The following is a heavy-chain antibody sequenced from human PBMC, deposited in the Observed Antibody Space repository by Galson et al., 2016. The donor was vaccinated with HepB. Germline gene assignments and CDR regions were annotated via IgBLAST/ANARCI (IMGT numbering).Heavy chain of an antibody. J-gene: IGHJ3*02. CDR3: ARGTSGYAAFDI. CDR1: GFTFSSYS. D-gene: IGHD6-25*01. CDR2: ISLSSSTI. Sequence: SLRLSCAASGFTFSSYSMNWVRQAPGKGLEWISYISLSSSTIYYADSVKGRFTLSRDNSRNSVSLQMNGLRVEDTAVYFCARGTSGYAAFDIWGQGTLVTVS. V-gene: IGHV3-48*01.